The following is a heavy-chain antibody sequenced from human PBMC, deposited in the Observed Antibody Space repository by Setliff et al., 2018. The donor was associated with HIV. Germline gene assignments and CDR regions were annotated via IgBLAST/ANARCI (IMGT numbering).Heavy chain of an antibody. Sequence: GASVKVSCKASGYNFAIYGISWVRRAPGQGLESMGWISASGDAKPAQKFQGRVTLTTDTSSSTAYMELRSLTSDDTAIYYCAKDDFTGAYPSVALDIWGQGTMVTVSS. CDR1: GYNFAIYG. V-gene: IGHV1-18*01. J-gene: IGHJ3*02. CDR3: AKDDFTGAYPSVALDI. D-gene: IGHD1-26*01. CDR2: ISASGDA.